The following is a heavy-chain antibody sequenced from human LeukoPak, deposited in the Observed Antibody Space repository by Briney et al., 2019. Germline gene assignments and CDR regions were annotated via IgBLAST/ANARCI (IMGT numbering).Heavy chain of an antibody. CDR3: ARGPYAYTSSATLGSYNWFDP. D-gene: IGHD2-2*02. Sequence: GGALQIPFQGSGCRFPNYWIGWGRQPPGKSGGWMGIIYPGDSDTRYSPSFQAQVTISVDKSLRTACLQWSSPKASDTAMYYCARGPYAYTSSATLGSYNWFDPWGQGSLLTVSS. CDR1: GCRFPNYW. J-gene: IGHJ5*02. V-gene: IGHV5-51*01. CDR2: IYPGDSDT.